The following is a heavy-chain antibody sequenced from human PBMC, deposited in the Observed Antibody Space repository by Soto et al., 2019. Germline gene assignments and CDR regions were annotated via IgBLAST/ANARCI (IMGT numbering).Heavy chain of an antibody. V-gene: IGHV1-69*04. J-gene: IGHJ6*03. CDR3: ARDYDYGDYMDV. CDR2: IIPILGIA. D-gene: IGHD4-17*01. Sequence: SVKVSCKASGGTFSSYTISWVRQAPGQGLEWMGRIIPILGIANYAQKFQGRVTITADKSTSTAYMELSSLRSEDTAVYYCARDYDYGDYMDVWGKGTTVTVSS. CDR1: GGTFSSYT.